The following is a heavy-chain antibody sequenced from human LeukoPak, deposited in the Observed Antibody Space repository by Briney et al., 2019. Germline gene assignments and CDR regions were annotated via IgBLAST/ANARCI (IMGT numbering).Heavy chain of an antibody. Sequence: GSSVKVSCKASGGTFSSYAISWVRQAPGQGLEWMGRIIPILGIPKYAQKFQGRVTITADKSTSTAYMELSSLRAEDTAVYYCARAPSGWSDYWYFDLWGRGTLVTVSS. CDR1: GGTFSSYA. J-gene: IGHJ2*01. D-gene: IGHD6-19*01. CDR2: IIPILGIP. CDR3: ARAPSGWSDYWYFDL. V-gene: IGHV1-69*04.